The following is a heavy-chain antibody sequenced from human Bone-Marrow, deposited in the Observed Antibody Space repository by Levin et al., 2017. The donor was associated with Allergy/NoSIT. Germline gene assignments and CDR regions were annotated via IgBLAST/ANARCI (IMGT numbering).Heavy chain of an antibody. V-gene: IGHV5-51*01. Sequence: PGGSLRLSCKGSGYSFTSYWIGWVRQMPGEGLEWMGIIYPGDSDTRYSPSFQGQVTISADKSISTAYLQWSSLKASDTAMYYCARRGYYGSDWRWFDPWGQGTLVTVSS. CDR1: GYSFTSYW. J-gene: IGHJ5*02. D-gene: IGHD3-10*01. CDR3: ARRGYYGSDWRWFDP. CDR2: IYPGDSDT.